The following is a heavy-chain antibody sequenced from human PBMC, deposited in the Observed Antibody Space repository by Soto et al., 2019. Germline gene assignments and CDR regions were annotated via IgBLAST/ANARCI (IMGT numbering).Heavy chain of an antibody. CDR3: ARVYCSSTSCAHFDY. D-gene: IGHD2-2*01. CDR2: INAGNGNT. V-gene: IGHV1-3*01. Sequence: ASVKVSCKASGYTFTSYAMHWVRQAPGQRLEWTGWINAGNGNTKYSQKFQGRVTITRDTSASTAYMELSSLRSEDTAVYYCARVYCSSTSCAHFDYWGQGTLVTVSS. J-gene: IGHJ4*02. CDR1: GYTFTSYA.